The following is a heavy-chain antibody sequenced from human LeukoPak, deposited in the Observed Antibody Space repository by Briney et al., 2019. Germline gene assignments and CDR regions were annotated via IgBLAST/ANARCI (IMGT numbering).Heavy chain of an antibody. V-gene: IGHV4-4*07. Sequence: SETLSLTCSVSGASIISYYWSWIRQPAGKGLEWIERIYTSGSTNYNPSLKSRVTISVDKSKNQLSLKLTSVTAADTAVYYCARDYYDSSGYYGRGGYYYMDVWGRGTMVTVSS. CDR3: ARDYYDSSGYYGRGGYYYMDV. D-gene: IGHD3-22*01. CDR2: IYTSGST. CDR1: GASIISYY. J-gene: IGHJ6*03.